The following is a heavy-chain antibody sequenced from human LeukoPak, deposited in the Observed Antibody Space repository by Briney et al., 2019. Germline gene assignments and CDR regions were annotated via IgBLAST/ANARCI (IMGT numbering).Heavy chain of an antibody. CDR1: GGTFSSYA. Sequence: ASVKVSCKASGGTFSSYAINWVRQAPGQGLKWMGGIIPIFGTANYAQNFQGRVTMTRGTSTSTVYMELSSLRSEDTAIYYCARIRDGYNDAYDIWGQGTVVTVPS. CDR2: IIPIFGTA. J-gene: IGHJ3*02. D-gene: IGHD5-24*01. CDR3: ARIRDGYNDAYDI. V-gene: IGHV1-69*05.